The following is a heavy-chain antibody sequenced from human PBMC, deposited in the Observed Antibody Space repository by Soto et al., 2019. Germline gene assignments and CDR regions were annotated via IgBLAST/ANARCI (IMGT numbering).Heavy chain of an antibody. V-gene: IGHV1-18*01. Sequence: ASVKVSCKASGYTFTSYGISWVRQAPGQGLEWMGWISAYNGYTNYAQKLQGRVTMTTDTSTSTAYMELRSLRSDDTAVYYCARDFGLANQAVDGMDVWGQGTTVTVSS. CDR1: GYTFTSYG. D-gene: IGHD6-19*01. CDR2: ISAYNGYT. CDR3: ARDFGLANQAVDGMDV. J-gene: IGHJ6*02.